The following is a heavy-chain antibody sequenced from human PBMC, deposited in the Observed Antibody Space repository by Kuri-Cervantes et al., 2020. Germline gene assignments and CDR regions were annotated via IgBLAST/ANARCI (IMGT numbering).Heavy chain of an antibody. J-gene: IGHJ4*02. D-gene: IGHD6-13*01. Sequence: ASVKVSCKASGYTFTSYGVTWVRQAPGQGLEWMGWISGYNGNTNYAQNLQGRVTLTTDRFTSTAYMELRSLRSDDTAVYYCARDRAAYTSSWGDYWGQGTLVTVSS. CDR3: ARDRAAYTSSWGDY. V-gene: IGHV1-18*01. CDR2: ISGYNGNT. CDR1: GYTFTSYG.